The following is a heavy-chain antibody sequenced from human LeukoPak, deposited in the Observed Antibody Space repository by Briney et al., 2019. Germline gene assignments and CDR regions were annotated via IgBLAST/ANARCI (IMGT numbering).Heavy chain of an antibody. Sequence: SVKVSCKASGGTFSSYAISWVRQAPGQGLEWMGRIIPILGIANYAQKFQGRVTITADKSTSTAYMELSSLRSEDTAVYYCARDQGLSGSAYYYYYYGMDVWGQGTTVTVSS. CDR2: IIPILGIA. CDR1: GGTFSSYA. J-gene: IGHJ6*02. V-gene: IGHV1-69*04. CDR3: ARDQGLSGSAYYYYYYGMDV. D-gene: IGHD5-12*01.